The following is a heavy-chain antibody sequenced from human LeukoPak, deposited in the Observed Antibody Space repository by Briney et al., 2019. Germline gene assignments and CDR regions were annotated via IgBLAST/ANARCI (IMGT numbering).Heavy chain of an antibody. CDR2: IKSKTDGGTT. V-gene: IGHV3-15*01. CDR1: GFTFSNAW. Sequence: GGSLRLSCAASGFTFSNAWMSWVRQAPGKGLEWVGRIKSKTDGGTTDYAAPVKGRFTISRDDSKNTLYPQMNSLKTEDTAVYYCTTLVTKLYYDFWTSLYYFDYWGQGTLVTVSS. D-gene: IGHD3-3*01. J-gene: IGHJ4*02. CDR3: TTLVTKLYYDFWTSLYYFDY.